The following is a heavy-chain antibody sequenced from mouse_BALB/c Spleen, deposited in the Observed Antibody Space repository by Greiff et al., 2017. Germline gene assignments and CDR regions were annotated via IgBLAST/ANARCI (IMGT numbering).Heavy chain of an antibody. CDR3: ASLLRLRSDY. CDR1: RFNIKDTY. J-gene: IGHJ2*01. D-gene: IGHD1-2*01. Sequence: EVQLQQSGAELVKPGASVKLSCTASRFNIKDTYMHWVKQRPEQGLEWIGRIDPANGNTKYDPKFQGKATITADTSSNTAYLQLSSLTSEDTAVYYCASLLRLRSDYWGQGTTLTVSS. CDR2: IDPANGNT. V-gene: IGHV14-3*02.